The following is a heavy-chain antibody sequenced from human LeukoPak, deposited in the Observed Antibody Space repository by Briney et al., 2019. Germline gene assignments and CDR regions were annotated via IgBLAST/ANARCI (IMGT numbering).Heavy chain of an antibody. Sequence: GASVKVSCKASGYTFTGYYMHWVRQAPGQGLEWMGGIIPIFGTANYAQKFQGRVTITADESTSTAYMELSSLRSEDTAVYYCGGSGYSGYGNYYYMDVWGKGTTVTISS. D-gene: IGHD5-12*01. CDR1: GYTFTGYY. J-gene: IGHJ6*03. CDR3: GGSGYSGYGNYYYMDV. V-gene: IGHV1-69*13. CDR2: IIPIFGTA.